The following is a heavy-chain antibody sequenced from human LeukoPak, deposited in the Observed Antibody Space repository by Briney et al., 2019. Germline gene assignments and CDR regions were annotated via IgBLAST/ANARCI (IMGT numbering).Heavy chain of an antibody. D-gene: IGHD4-17*01. V-gene: IGHV4-61*08. CDR3: ARRMGGDYGNWFDP. Sequence: PSETLSLTCAVSGGSISSGGYSWNWIRQPPGKGLEWIGNIYYSGSTNYNPSLKSRVTISVDTSKNQFSLKVSSVTAADTAVYYCARRMGGDYGNWFDPWGQGTLVTVSS. J-gene: IGHJ5*02. CDR2: IYYSGST. CDR1: GGSISSGGYS.